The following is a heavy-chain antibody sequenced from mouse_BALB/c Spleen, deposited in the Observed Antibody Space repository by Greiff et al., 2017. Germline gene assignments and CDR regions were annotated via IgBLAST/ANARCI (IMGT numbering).Heavy chain of an antibody. Sequence: EVLLVESGGVLVKPGGSLKLSCAASGFAFSSYDMPWVRQTPEKRLEWVAYISSGGGSTYYTDTVKGRFTISRNNAKNTLYLQISRLKSEDTAMYSCARLAWAFAYWGQGTLVTVSA. J-gene: IGHJ3*01. CDR2: ISSGGGST. V-gene: IGHV5-12-1*01. CDR1: GFAFSSYD. CDR3: ARLAWAFAY.